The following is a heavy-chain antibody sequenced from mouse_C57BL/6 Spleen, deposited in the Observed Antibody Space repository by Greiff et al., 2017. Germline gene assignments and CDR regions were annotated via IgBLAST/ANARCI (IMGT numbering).Heavy chain of an antibody. CDR1: GYTFTSYW. CDR2: INPSNGGT. V-gene: IGHV1-53*01. D-gene: IGHD2-4*01. J-gene: IGHJ4*01. Sequence: QVQLKQPGTELVKPGASVKLSCKASGYTFTSYWMHWVKQRPGQGLEWIGNINPSNGGTNYNEKFKSKATLTVDKSSSTAYMQLSSLTSEDSAVYYCASPGADYDEGPYYAMDYWGQGTSVTVSS. CDR3: ASPGADYDEGPYYAMDY.